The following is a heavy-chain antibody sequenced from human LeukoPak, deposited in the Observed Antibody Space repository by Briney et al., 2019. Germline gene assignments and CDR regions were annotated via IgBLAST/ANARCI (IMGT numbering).Heavy chain of an antibody. CDR1: GYTFTSYG. CDR2: ISAYNGNT. J-gene: IGHJ6*02. V-gene: IGHV1-18*01. D-gene: IGHD3-3*01. CDR3: ARDRYRFLEWLFHYYYYGMDV. Sequence: ASVKVSCKASGYTFTSYGISWVRQAPGQGLEWMGWISAYNGNTNYAQKLQGRVTMTRDTSISTAYMELSRLRSDDTAVYYCARDRYRFLEWLFHYYYYGMDVWGQGTTVTVSS.